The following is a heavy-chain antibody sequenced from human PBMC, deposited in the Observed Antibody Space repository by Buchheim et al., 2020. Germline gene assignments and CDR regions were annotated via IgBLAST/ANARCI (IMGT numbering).Heavy chain of an antibody. V-gene: IGHV4-39*01. Sequence: QLQLQESGPGLVKPSETLSLPCTVSGGSISSSSYYWGWIRQPPGKGLEWIGSIYYSGSTYYNPSLKSRVTISVDTSKNQFSLKLSSVTAADTAVYYCARGIAAAGPFFDYWGQGTL. CDR1: GGSISSSSYY. D-gene: IGHD6-13*01. J-gene: IGHJ4*02. CDR2: IYYSGST. CDR3: ARGIAAAGPFFDY.